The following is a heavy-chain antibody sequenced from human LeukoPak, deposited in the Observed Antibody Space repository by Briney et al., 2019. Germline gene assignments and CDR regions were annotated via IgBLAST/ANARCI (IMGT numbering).Heavy chain of an antibody. D-gene: IGHD1-26*01. CDR3: AKSYHSYPGYYYGMDV. CDR1: GFTFSSYA. J-gene: IGHJ6*02. V-gene: IGHV3-23*01. Sequence: GGSLRLSRAASGFTFSSYAMSWVRQAPGKGLEWVSAISGSGGSTYYADSVKGRFTISRDNSKNTLYLQMNSLRAEDTAVYYCAKSYHSYPGYYYGMDVWGQGTTVTVSS. CDR2: ISGSGGST.